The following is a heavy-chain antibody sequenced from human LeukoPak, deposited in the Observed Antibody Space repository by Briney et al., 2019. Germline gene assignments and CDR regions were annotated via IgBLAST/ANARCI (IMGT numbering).Heavy chain of an antibody. D-gene: IGHD3-22*01. Sequence: ASVKVSCKASGYTFTSYDINWVRQATGQGLEWMGWMNPNSGNTGCAQKFQGRVTMTRNTSISTAYMELSSLRSEDTAVYYCARGSKDYYDRSGYYYYWGQGTLVTVSS. CDR1: GYTFTSYD. CDR3: ARGSKDYYDRSGYYYY. CDR2: MNPNSGNT. J-gene: IGHJ4*02. V-gene: IGHV1-8*01.